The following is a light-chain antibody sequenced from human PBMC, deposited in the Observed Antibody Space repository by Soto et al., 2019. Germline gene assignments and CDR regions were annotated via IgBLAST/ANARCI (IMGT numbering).Light chain of an antibody. Sequence: QSVLTQPPSASGTPGQRVSISCSGSNSNIGSNTVNWYQQVPGAAPQLLIYSNNQRPSGVPDRFSASKSATSASVAISWLQSEEDVDSYCASWDDSLNGVVFGGGTKLTVL. CDR2: SNN. CDR1: NSNIGSNT. CDR3: ASWDDSLNGVV. V-gene: IGLV1-44*01. J-gene: IGLJ2*01.